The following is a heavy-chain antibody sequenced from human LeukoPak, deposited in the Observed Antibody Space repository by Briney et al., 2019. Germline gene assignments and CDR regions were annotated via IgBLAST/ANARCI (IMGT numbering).Heavy chain of an antibody. CDR1: GFTFNNAW. Sequence: PGGSLRLSCAASGFTFNNAWMSWVRQPPGKGLEWIGYIYYSGSTNCNPSVKSRVAMSVDTSKKQFSLKLSSLTAADTAVYYCARGGTAVIAPYAFDIWGQGTMVTVSS. D-gene: IGHD4-23*01. V-gene: IGHV4-59*01. CDR2: IYYSGST. CDR3: ARGGTAVIAPYAFDI. J-gene: IGHJ3*02.